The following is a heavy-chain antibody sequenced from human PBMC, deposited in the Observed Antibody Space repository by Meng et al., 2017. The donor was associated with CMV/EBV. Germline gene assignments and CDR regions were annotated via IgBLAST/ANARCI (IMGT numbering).Heavy chain of an antibody. V-gene: IGHV1-2*02. J-gene: IGHJ6*02. CDR1: GYTFTCYY. Sequence: ASVKVSCKASGYTFTCYYMHWVRQAPGQGLEWMGWINPNSGGTNYAQKFQGRVTMNRDTSISTAYMELSRLRSDDTAVYYCARDLYDDFWSGYYFYYGMDVWGQGTTVTVSS. D-gene: IGHD3-3*01. CDR2: INPNSGGT. CDR3: ARDLYDDFWSGYYFYYGMDV.